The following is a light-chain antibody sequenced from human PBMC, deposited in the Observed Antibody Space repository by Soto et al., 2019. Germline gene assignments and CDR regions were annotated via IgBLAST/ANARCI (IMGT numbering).Light chain of an antibody. J-gene: IGKJ4*01. CDR2: AAS. CDR1: QTISNY. CDR3: QQSYSAPPT. V-gene: IGKV1-39*01. Sequence: DIEMTQSPSSLSASVGDRVSISCRASQTISNYLNWYQQKPGKAPELLISAASNLQSGVPSRFRGRGSGTDFTLTISSLQPEDVATYYCQQSYSAPPTFGGETKVESK.